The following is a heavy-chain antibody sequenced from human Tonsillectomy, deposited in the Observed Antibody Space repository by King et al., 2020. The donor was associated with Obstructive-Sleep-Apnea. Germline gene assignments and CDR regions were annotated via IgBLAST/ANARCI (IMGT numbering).Heavy chain of an antibody. CDR3: VRYDDAGYLDD. Sequence: VQLVESGAEVKKSGESLRISCTGSGYDFTRYWIAWVRQMPGKGLEWVGIVFPEDSDATYNPSFQGHVTFSADRSIKTVYLRWSSLKASDTAIYYCVRYDDAGYLDDWGQGTLVTVSA. D-gene: IGHD3-22*01. J-gene: IGHJ4*02. V-gene: IGHV5-51*01. CDR1: GYDFTRYW. CDR2: VFPEDSDA.